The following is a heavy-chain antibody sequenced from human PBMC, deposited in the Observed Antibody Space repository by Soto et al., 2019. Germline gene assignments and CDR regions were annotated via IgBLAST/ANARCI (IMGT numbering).Heavy chain of an antibody. D-gene: IGHD6-19*01. CDR2: IYHSGST. CDR3: AREGSSSSGWAYGMDV. CDR1: GGSISSSNW. V-gene: IGHV4-4*02. J-gene: IGHJ6*02. Sequence: PSETLSLTCAVSGGSISSSNWWSWVRQPPGKGLEWIGEIYHSGSTNYNPSLKSRVTISVDKSKNQFSLKLSSVTAADTAVYYCAREGSSSSGWAYGMDVWGQGTTVTVSS.